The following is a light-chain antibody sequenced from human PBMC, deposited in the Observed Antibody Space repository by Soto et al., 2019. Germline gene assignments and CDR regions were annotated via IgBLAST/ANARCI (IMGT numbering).Light chain of an antibody. CDR2: GNN. CDR3: QSYDSSLNNWV. V-gene: IGLV1-40*01. Sequence: QSVLTQPPSVSGAPGQRVIISCTGSSSNIGAGYDVHWYQQLPGAAPKLLIYGNNNRPLGVPDRFSGSESGTSASLAITGLQAGDEADYYCQSYDSSLNNWVFGGGTKLTVL. J-gene: IGLJ3*02. CDR1: SSNIGAGYD.